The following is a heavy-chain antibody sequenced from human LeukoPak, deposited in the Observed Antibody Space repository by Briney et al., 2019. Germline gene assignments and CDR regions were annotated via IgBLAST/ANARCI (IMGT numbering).Heavy chain of an antibody. CDR2: ISAYNGNT. D-gene: IGHD5-12*01. CDR1: GYTFTSYG. J-gene: IGHJ4*02. V-gene: IGHV1-18*03. Sequence: ASVKVSCKASGYTFTSYGISWVRQAPGQGLEWMGWISAYNGNTNYAQKLQGRVTMTTDTSASTAYMELSSLRSEDMAVYYCARGGSGGYDGDFDYWGQGTLVTVSS. CDR3: ARGGSGGYDGDFDY.